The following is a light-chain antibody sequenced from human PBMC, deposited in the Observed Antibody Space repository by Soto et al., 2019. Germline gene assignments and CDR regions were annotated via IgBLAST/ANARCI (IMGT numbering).Light chain of an antibody. CDR1: QSVSAW. J-gene: IGKJ5*01. V-gene: IGKV1-5*01. CDR2: DAS. Sequence: DIRMTQSPSTLSASVGDRVTISCWASQSVSAWLAWYQQKPGKAPKLLISDASSLKSGVPSRFRGSGYGTEFTLTISSLKPEDFAVYYCQQYGSSHRITFGHGTRLEIK. CDR3: QQYGSSHRIT.